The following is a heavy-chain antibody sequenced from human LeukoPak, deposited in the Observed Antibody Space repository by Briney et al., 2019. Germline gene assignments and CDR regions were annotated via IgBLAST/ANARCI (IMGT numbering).Heavy chain of an antibody. Sequence: ESGGSLRLSCAASGFTFSSYAMSWVRQAPGKGLEWVSAISGSGGSTYYADSVKGRFTISRDNSKNTLYLQMNSLRAEDTAVYYCASQQSFHYYYMDVWGKGTTVTVSS. D-gene: IGHD2/OR15-2a*01. J-gene: IGHJ6*03. CDR2: ISGSGGST. CDR1: GFTFSSYA. CDR3: ASQQSFHYYYMDV. V-gene: IGHV3-23*01.